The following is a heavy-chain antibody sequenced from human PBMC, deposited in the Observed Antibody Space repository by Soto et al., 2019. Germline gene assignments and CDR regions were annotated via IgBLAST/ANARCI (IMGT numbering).Heavy chain of an antibody. D-gene: IGHD5-18*01. V-gene: IGHV3-33*01. CDR3: ARDRGYSYGYYYYYYGMDV. J-gene: IGHJ6*02. Sequence: QVQLVESGGGVVQPGRSLRLSCAASGFTFSSYGMHWVRQAPGKGLEWVAVIWYDGSNKYYADSVKGRFTISRDNSKNTLYLQMTSLRAEDTAVYYCARDRGYSYGYYYYYYGMDVWGQGTTVTVSS. CDR2: IWYDGSNK. CDR1: GFTFSSYG.